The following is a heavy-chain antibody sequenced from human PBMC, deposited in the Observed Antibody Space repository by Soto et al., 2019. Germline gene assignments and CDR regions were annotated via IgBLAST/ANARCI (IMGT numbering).Heavy chain of an antibody. D-gene: IGHD2-2*01. CDR2: IGPNPANT. Sequence: GSLRLSCAASGFTFSTSGMLWVRQPPGEGLEWVSAIGPNPANTKYTDSVKGRFTISRDNSKNTVFLQMSSLRAEDTALYYCATARHCSSDACPAAEWGQGTLVTVSS. CDR3: ATARHCSSDACPAAE. CDR1: GFTFSTSG. J-gene: IGHJ4*02. V-gene: IGHV3-23*01.